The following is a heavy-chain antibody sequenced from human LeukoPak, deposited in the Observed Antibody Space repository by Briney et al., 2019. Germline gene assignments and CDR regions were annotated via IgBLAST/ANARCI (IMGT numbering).Heavy chain of an antibody. Sequence: SETLSLTCSVSGDSISGYYWSWIRQPPGKGLEWIGYIYYSGITNYNPSLKSRVTISVDTSKNQFSLKLSSVTAADTAVYYCAGGVKGAGTDYWGQGTLVTVSS. J-gene: IGHJ4*02. CDR1: GDSISGYY. CDR3: AGGVKGAGTDY. D-gene: IGHD6-13*01. CDR2: IYYSGIT. V-gene: IGHV4-59*01.